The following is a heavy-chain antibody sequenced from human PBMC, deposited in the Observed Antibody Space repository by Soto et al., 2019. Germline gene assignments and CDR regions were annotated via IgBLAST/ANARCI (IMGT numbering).Heavy chain of an antibody. CDR3: ARHARILSGYYYMDV. CDR1: GYSFTSYW. J-gene: IGHJ6*03. Sequence: GASLKISCKGSGYSFTSYWIGWVRQMPGKGLEWMGIIDPGDSDTRYSPSFQGQVTISADKSISTAYLQWSSLKASDTAMYYCARHARILSGYYYMDVWGKGTTVTVSS. D-gene: IGHD2-15*01. CDR2: IDPGDSDT. V-gene: IGHV5-51*01.